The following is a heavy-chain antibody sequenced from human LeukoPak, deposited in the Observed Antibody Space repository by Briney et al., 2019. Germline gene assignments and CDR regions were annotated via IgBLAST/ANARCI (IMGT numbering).Heavy chain of an antibody. V-gene: IGHV3-30*02. Sequence: PGGSLTLSCAASGFTFSSYGMHWVRQAPGKGLEWVAFIRYDGSNKYYADSVKGRFTISRDNSKNTLYLQMNSLRAEDTAVYYCAKGTVTTSYFDYWGQGTLVTVSS. D-gene: IGHD4-17*01. CDR3: AKGTVTTSYFDY. J-gene: IGHJ4*02. CDR1: GFTFSSYG. CDR2: IRYDGSNK.